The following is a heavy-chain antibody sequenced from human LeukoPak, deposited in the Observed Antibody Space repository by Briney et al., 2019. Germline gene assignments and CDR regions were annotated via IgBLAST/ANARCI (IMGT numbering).Heavy chain of an antibody. CDR2: ISSSSSYI. Sequence: GGSLRLSCAASGFTFSSYSMNWVRQAPGKGLGWVSSISSSSSYIYYADSVKGRFTISRDNAKNSLYLQMNSLRAEDTAVYYCAIDVGYTSPKWFDPRGQGTLVTVSS. CDR3: AIDVGYTSPKWFDP. V-gene: IGHV3-21*01. J-gene: IGHJ5*02. D-gene: IGHD2-15*01. CDR1: GFTFSSYS.